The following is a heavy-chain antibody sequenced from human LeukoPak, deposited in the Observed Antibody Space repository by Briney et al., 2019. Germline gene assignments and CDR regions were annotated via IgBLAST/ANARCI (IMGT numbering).Heavy chain of an antibody. CDR1: GYSISSGYY. Sequence: PSETLSLTCTVFGYSISSGYYWGWIRQPPGKGLEWIGSIYHSGSTYYNPSLKSRVTISVDTSKNQFSLKLSSVTAADTAVYYCARGTLWWSSRPTHYFDYWGQGTLVTVSS. CDR2: IYHSGST. D-gene: IGHD2-21*01. CDR3: ARGTLWWSSRPTHYFDY. J-gene: IGHJ4*02. V-gene: IGHV4-38-2*02.